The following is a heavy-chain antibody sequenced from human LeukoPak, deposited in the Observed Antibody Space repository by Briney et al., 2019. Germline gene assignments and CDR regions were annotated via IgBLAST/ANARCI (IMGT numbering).Heavy chain of an antibody. J-gene: IGHJ5*02. Sequence: GSLRLSCAASGFTFSDYYMSWIRQPPGEGVEGVSYISSSGSTIYYADSVKGRFTISRDNAKNSLYLQMNSLRAEDTAVYYCARNLGEQPVFWFDPWGQGTLVTVSS. D-gene: IGHD3-16*01. CDR2: ISSSGSTI. CDR1: GFTFSDYY. V-gene: IGHV3-11*01. CDR3: ARNLGEQPVFWFDP.